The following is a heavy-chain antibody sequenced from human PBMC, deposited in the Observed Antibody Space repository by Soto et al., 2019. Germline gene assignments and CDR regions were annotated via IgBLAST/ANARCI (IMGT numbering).Heavy chain of an antibody. D-gene: IGHD5-18*01. V-gene: IGHV4-31*03. CDR2: IYYSGST. CDR1: GGSISSGGYY. J-gene: IGHJ4*02. Sequence: SETLSLTCTVSGGSISSGGYYWSWIRQHPGKGLEWIGYIYYSGSTYYNPSLKSRVTISVDTYKNQFSLKLSSVTAADTAVYYCARVRDVDTAMVDYWGQGTLVTVSS. CDR3: ARVRDVDTAMVDY.